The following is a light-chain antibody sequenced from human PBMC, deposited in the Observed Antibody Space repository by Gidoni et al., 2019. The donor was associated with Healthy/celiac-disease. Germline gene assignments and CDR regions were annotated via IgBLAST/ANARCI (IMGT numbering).Light chain of an antibody. CDR1: QGISNS. V-gene: IGKV1-NL1*01. J-gene: IGKJ1*01. Sequence: DIQMTQSPSSLSASVGDRVTITCRASQGISNSLAWYQQKPGKAPKLLLYAASRLESGVPSRFSGSGSGTDYTLTISSLQPEDFATYYCQQYNSTLGGTFGQXTKVEIK. CDR2: AAS. CDR3: QQYNSTLGGT.